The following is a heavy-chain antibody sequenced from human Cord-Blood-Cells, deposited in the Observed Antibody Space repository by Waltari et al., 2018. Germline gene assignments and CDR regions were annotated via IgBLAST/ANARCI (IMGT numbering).Heavy chain of an antibody. CDR2: IYYSGST. V-gene: IGHV4-59*11. J-gene: IGHJ3*02. CDR1: GGSISSHY. D-gene: IGHD3-22*01. CDR3: ARGGLAKTYYYDSSGYTDDAFDI. Sequence: QVQLQEPVPGLVKPSETLSLTCTVSGGSISSHYWSWIRQPPGKGLEWIGYIYYSGSTNYNPPLKSRVTISVDTSKNQFSLKRSAVTAADTAVYYCARGGLAKTYYYDSSGYTDDAFDIWGQGTMVTVSS.